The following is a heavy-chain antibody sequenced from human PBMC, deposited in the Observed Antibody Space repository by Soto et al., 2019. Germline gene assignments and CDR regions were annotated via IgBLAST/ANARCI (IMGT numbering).Heavy chain of an antibody. D-gene: IGHD1-26*01. CDR2: ISGSGFKK. CDR1: GFIFENFG. CDR3: AKNQGVELVPLATVDWFDP. Sequence: LRLSCAASGFIFENFGMSWVRQAPGKGLEWISSISGSGFKKYYADSVKGRFTISRDNSKSTVYLELNNLSAEDTAVYHCAKNQGVELVPLATVDWFDPWGQGSVVTVSS. V-gene: IGHV3-23*01. J-gene: IGHJ5*02.